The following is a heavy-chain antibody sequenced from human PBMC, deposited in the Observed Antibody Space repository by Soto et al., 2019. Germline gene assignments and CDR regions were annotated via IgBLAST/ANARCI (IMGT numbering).Heavy chain of an antibody. V-gene: IGHV3-21*01. CDR1: GFIFSNLG. D-gene: IGHD2-15*01. CDR3: ARDAWGDNVVVVAANPAYYYYGLDV. Sequence: PGGSLRLSCAASGFIFSNLGMNWVRQAPGKGLEWVSSISSSSSYIHYADSVKGRFTISRDNVKNSLYLQMNSLRADDTAVYYCARDAWGDNVVVVAANPAYYYYGLDVWGQGTTVTVSS. J-gene: IGHJ6*02. CDR2: ISSSSSYI.